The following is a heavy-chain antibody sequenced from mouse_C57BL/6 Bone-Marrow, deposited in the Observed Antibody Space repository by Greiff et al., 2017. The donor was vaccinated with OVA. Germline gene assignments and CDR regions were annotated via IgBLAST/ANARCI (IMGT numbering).Heavy chain of an antibody. D-gene: IGHD1-1*01. J-gene: IGHJ2*01. CDR2: IRNKANGYTT. Sequence: EVQVVESGGGLVQPGGSLSLSCAASGFTFTDYYMSWVRQPPGKALEWLGFIRNKANGYTTEYSASVKGRFTISRDNSQSILYLQMKALRAEDSATYYCARNYYGSRYFDYWGQGTTLTVSS. V-gene: IGHV7-3*01. CDR1: GFTFTDYY. CDR3: ARNYYGSRYFDY.